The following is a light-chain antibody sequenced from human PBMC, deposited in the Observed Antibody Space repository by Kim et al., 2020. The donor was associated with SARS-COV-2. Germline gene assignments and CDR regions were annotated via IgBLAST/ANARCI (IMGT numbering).Light chain of an antibody. Sequence: SASLGDTVTIACRASQSIDNYLNWYQQKPGKAPKLLVFAASSLQSGVPSRFSGSGSGTDFNLTISSLQPEDFATYYCQQSYRTITFGQGTRLEIK. CDR3: QQSYRTIT. CDR2: AAS. J-gene: IGKJ5*01. CDR1: QSIDNY. V-gene: IGKV1-39*01.